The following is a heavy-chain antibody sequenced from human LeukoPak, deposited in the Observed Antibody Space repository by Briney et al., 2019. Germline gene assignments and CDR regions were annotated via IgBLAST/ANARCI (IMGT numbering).Heavy chain of an antibody. CDR1: GFTFSDHY. CDR2: INGDGSTT. J-gene: IGHJ3*01. CDR3: ASLVGGYYPPVEAFDV. D-gene: IGHD3-3*01. Sequence: PGGSLRLSCAVSGFTFSDHYMDWVRQAPGKELVWVSRINGDGSTTNYADSVRGRFTISRDNAKNTLYLQMNSLRADDSAVYFCASLVGGYYPPVEAFDVWGQGTMVTVSS. V-gene: IGHV3-74*01.